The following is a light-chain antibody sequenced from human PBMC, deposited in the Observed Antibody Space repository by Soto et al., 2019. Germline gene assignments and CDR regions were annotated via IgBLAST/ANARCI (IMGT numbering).Light chain of an antibody. Sequence: QAVVTQPPSVSGAPGQRVTISCTGSSSNIGAGYEVHWYQQLPRTAPKLLIYGNSNRPSGVPDRFSGSKSGTSASLAITGLQAEDEADYYCQSYDNSLGGMVFGGGTKVTVL. CDR3: QSYDNSLGGMV. CDR2: GNS. CDR1: SSNIGAGYE. V-gene: IGLV1-40*01. J-gene: IGLJ2*01.